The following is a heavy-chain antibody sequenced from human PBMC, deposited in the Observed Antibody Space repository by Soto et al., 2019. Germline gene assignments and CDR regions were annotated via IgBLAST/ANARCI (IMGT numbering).Heavy chain of an antibody. CDR3: AAFRLRRDWYFDY. CDR2: ISYDGSNK. CDR1: GFTFSSYG. J-gene: IGHJ4*02. Sequence: QVQLVESGGGVVQPGRSLRLSCAASGFTFSSYGIHWVRQAPGKGLEWVAVISYDGSNKYYADSVKGRFTISRDNSKNTLYLQMNSLRAEDTAVYYCAAFRLRRDWYFDYWGQGTLVTVSS. V-gene: IGHV3-30*03. D-gene: IGHD3-16*01.